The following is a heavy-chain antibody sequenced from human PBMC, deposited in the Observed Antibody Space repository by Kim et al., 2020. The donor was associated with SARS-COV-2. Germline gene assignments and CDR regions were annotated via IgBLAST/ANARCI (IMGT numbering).Heavy chain of an antibody. J-gene: IGHJ4*02. CDR2: ST. CDR3: ARDRGTYFDY. Sequence: STRHARKFQGRVTMTTDTSTSTVYMELSSLRSEDTAVYYCARDRGTYFDYWGQGTLITVSS. V-gene: IGHV1-46*01. D-gene: IGHD3-10*01.